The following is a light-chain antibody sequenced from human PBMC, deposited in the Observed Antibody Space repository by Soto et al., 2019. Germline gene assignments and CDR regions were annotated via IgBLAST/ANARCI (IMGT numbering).Light chain of an antibody. CDR1: ENIYTN. Sequence: EIVMTQSPATLSVSPGERATPSSRASENIYTNLAWYQQKPGQAPRLIFYGAPTRATGLPARFSGTGSATEFTPTISSLQSEDYAVYYCQQYNHWPPITFGQGTRLEIK. CDR3: QQYNHWPPIT. J-gene: IGKJ5*01. CDR2: GAP. V-gene: IGKV3-15*01.